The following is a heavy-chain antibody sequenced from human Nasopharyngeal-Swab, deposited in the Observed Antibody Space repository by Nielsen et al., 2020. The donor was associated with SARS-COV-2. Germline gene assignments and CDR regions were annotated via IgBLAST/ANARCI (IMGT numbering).Heavy chain of an antibody. CDR3: ARDYYDSSGYHYFDY. J-gene: IGHJ4*02. V-gene: IGHV3-33*01. CDR2: IWYDGSNK. CDR1: GFTFSSYG. D-gene: IGHD3-22*01. Sequence: SLKISCAASGFTFSSYGMHWVRQAPGKGLEWVAVIWYDGSNKYYADSVKGRFTISRDNSKNTLYLQMNSLRAEDTAVYYCARDYYDSSGYHYFDYWGQGTLVTVSS.